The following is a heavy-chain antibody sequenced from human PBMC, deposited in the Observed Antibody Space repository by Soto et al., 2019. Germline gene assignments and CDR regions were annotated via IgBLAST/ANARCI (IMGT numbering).Heavy chain of an antibody. CDR3: ARGIGYCSSINCYSSRRLRFDS. J-gene: IGHJ4*02. CDR1: GGSFSGYY. D-gene: IGHD2-2*01. Sequence: QVQLQQWGAGLLKPSETLSLTCAVYGGSFSGYYWTWIRQSPEKGLEWIGEVNHSGTTYYNPSLKTRVTISDQTPKNQFSLKMSSVTAADTAVYYCARGIGYCSSINCYSSRRLRFDSWGQGTLVTVSS. V-gene: IGHV4-34*01. CDR2: VNHSGTT.